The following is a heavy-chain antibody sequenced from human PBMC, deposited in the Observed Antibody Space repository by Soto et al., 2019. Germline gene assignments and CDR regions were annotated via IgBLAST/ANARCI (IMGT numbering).Heavy chain of an antibody. CDR1: GFTVSSNY. Sequence: GGSLRLSCAASGFTVSSNYMSWVRQAPGKGLEWVSVIYSGGSTYYADSVKGRFTISRDNSKNTLHHQMNSLIAEDTAVYYCARDGTFSSGWYTGFDYWGQGTLVTVSS. J-gene: IGHJ4*02. CDR3: ARDGTFSSGWYTGFDY. V-gene: IGHV3-66*01. CDR2: IYSGGST. D-gene: IGHD6-19*01.